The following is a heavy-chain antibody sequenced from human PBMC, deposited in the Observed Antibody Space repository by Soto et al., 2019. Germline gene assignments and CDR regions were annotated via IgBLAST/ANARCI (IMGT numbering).Heavy chain of an antibody. CDR3: AKLVRDDVRRSDLDH. V-gene: IGHV4-39*01. J-gene: IGHJ4*02. CDR1: GDSITASYSN. D-gene: IGHD3-10*02. CDR2: FYYSGTT. Sequence: SETLSLTCPVSGDSITASYSNWAWIRQPPGKGLEWIGTFYYSGTTSQNPPLRSRITISGDTSRNPFSLNVRSVTAAESGVYYCAKLVRDDVRRSDLDHWGQGTLVTVSS.